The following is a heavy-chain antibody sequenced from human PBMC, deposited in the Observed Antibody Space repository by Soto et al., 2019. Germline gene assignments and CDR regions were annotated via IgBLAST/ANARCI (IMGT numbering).Heavy chain of an antibody. V-gene: IGHV3-53*04. D-gene: IGHD2-15*01. J-gene: IGHJ1*01. CDR2: IYSGGST. Sequence: EVQLVESGGGLVQPGGSLRLSCAASGFTVSSNYMSWVRQAPGKGLEWVSVIYSGGSTYYADSVKGRFTISRHNSKNTLYLQMNSLRAEDTAVYYCARGGGYCSGGSCYHAEYFQHWGQGTLVTVSS. CDR3: ARGGGYCSGGSCYHAEYFQH. CDR1: GFTVSSNY.